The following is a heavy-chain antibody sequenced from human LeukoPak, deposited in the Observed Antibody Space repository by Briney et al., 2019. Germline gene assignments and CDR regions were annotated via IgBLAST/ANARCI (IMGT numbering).Heavy chain of an antibody. J-gene: IGHJ4*02. D-gene: IGHD6-19*01. CDR2: ISGRSTYT. Sequence: PGGSLRLSCAASGFTFSDYYMSWIGQAPGKGLEWVSHISGRSTYTKYADSVRGRFTISRANAKNPLYLQMNSLRPPEPAVLSCARGRYSSGAEYYFDYWGQGTLVSVSS. CDR1: GFTFSDYY. CDR3: ARGRYSSGAEYYFDY. V-gene: IGHV3-11*03.